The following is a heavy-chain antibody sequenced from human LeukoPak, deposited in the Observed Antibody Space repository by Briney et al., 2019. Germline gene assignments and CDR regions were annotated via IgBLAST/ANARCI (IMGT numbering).Heavy chain of an antibody. D-gene: IGHD2/OR15-2a*01. Sequence: GGSLRLSCAASGFIFSSYAMSWVRQAPGKGLEWVSGISGSGGSTYYADSVKGRFTISRDKSKNTVFLQMNSLRVEDTAVYYCAGGRVIRADLDFWGQGTLVTVSS. CDR2: ISGSGGST. V-gene: IGHV3-23*01. CDR3: AGGRVIRADLDF. J-gene: IGHJ4*02. CDR1: GFIFSSYA.